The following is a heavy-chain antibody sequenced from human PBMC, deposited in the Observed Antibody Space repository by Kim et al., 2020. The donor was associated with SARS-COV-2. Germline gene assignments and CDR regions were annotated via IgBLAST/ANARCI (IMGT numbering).Heavy chain of an antibody. Sequence: GGSLRLSCEASGFTFSGFWMDWVRQAPGKGLLWVSRVNTDGSDTAYADSVKGRFTVSRDNAKNTLYLQMNRLRADETAVYYCTRAKVATNAFDSWGQGILVPVSS. D-gene: IGHD1-1*01. CDR2: VNTDGSDT. V-gene: IGHV3-74*03. J-gene: IGHJ4*02. CDR1: GFTFSGFW. CDR3: TRAKVATNAFDS.